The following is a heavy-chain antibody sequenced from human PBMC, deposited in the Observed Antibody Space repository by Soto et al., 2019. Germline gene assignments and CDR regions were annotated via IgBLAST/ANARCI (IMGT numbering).Heavy chain of an antibody. D-gene: IGHD3-3*01. V-gene: IGHV3-21*01. CDR3: ARDSYYDFWSGYYTTGLLDY. J-gene: IGHJ4*02. CDR1: GFTFSSYS. Sequence: GGSLRLSCAASGFTFSSYSMNWVRQAPGKGLEWVSSISSSSSYIYYADSVKGRFTISRDNAKNSLYLQMNSLRAEDTAVYYCARDSYYDFWSGYYTTGLLDYWGQGTLVPVSS. CDR2: ISSSSSYI.